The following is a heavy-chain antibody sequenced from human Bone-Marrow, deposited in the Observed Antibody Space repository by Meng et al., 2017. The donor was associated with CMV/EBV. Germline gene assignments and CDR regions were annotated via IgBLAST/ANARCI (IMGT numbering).Heavy chain of an antibody. J-gene: IGHJ3*02. CDR2: IYHSGST. CDR1: GASISTRYY. D-gene: IGHD6-13*01. CDR3: ARDAVAAGLGDAFDI. Sequence: SETLSLTCTVSGASISTRYYWGWIRQPPGKGLEWIGSIYHSGSTYYNPSLKSRVTISVDTSKNQFSLKLSSVTAADTAVYYCARDAVAAGLGDAFDIWGQGTMVTVSS. V-gene: IGHV4-38-2*02.